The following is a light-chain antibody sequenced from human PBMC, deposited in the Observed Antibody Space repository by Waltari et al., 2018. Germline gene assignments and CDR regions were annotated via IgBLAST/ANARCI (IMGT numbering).Light chain of an antibody. V-gene: IGLV1-47*01. CDR2: KND. CDR3: ATWDDSLNSWV. Sequence: QPVLTPPPSASGTPGQVVSFSCSGSSSNVGTNYVYWYQQLPGTAPKLLIYKNDQRPSGVPDRFFGSKSGTSASLVISGLRSEDEGHYTCATWDDSLNSWVFGGGTKLTIL. CDR1: SSNVGTNY. J-gene: IGLJ3*02.